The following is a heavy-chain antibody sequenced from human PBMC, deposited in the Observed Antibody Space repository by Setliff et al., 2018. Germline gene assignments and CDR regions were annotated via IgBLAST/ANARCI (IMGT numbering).Heavy chain of an antibody. D-gene: IGHD3-22*01. J-gene: IGHJ3*02. CDR1: GYSFTSYW. CDR2: IYPGDSDT. V-gene: IGHV5-51*01. CDR3: ASTLYYYDSSGYGAFDI. Sequence: GESLKISCKGSGYSFTSYWIGWVRQMPGKGLEWVGIIYPGDSDTRYSPSFQGQVTISADKSISTAYLQWSSLKASDTAMYYCASTLYYYDSSGYGAFDIWGQGTMVTVSS.